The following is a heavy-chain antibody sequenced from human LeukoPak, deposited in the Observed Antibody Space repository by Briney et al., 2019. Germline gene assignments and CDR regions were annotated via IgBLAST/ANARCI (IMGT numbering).Heavy chain of an antibody. D-gene: IGHD3-22*01. V-gene: IGHV4-39*02. CDR2: IYYSGST. CDR3: ARDKGPDYYDSSGYPLGLSY. J-gene: IGHJ1*01. Sequence: VSGGCLSSSSYYWGWIRQPPGKGLEWIGSIYYSGSTYYNPSLKSRVTISVDTSKNQFSLKLSSVTAADTAVYYCARDKGPDYYDSSGYPLGLSYGGRGTVVTVSS. CDR1: GGCLSSSSYY.